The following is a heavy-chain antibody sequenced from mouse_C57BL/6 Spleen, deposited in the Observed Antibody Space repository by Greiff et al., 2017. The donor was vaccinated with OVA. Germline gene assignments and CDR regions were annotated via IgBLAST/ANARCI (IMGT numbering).Heavy chain of an antibody. J-gene: IGHJ1*03. V-gene: IGHV1-50*01. CDR3: ARGGSGSYWYFDV. CDR2: IDPSDSYT. D-gene: IGHD1-1*01. Sequence: QVQLQQPGAELVKPGASVKLSCKASGYTFTSYWMQWVKQRPGQGLEWIGEIDPSDSYTNYNQKFKGKATLTVDTSSSTAYMQLSSLTSEDSAVYYGARGGSGSYWYFDVWGTGTTVTVSS. CDR1: GYTFTSYW.